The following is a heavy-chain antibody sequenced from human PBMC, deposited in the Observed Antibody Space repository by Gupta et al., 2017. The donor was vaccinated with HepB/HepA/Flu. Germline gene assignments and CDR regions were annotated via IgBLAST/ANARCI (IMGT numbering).Heavy chain of an antibody. D-gene: IGHD3-3*02. V-gene: IGHV3-33*01. CDR1: GFTFSSYG. CDR3: ARDWYPIFGWLDPGWFDP. Sequence: QVQLVESGGGVVQPGRSLRLSCAASGFTFSSYGMHWVRQAPGKGLEWVAVIWYDGSNKYYADSVKGRFTISRDNSKNTLYLQMNSLRAEDTAVYYCARDWYPIFGWLDPGWFDPWGQGTLVTVSS. J-gene: IGHJ5*02. CDR2: IWYDGSNK.